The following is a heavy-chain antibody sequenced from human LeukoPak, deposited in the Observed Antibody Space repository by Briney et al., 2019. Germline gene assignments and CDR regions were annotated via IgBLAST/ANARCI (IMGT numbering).Heavy chain of an antibody. D-gene: IGHD3-22*01. V-gene: IGHV4-31*03. CDR1: GGSISSGGYY. CDR3: ARATYHSSGYLDY. Sequence: SQTLSLTCTVSGGSISSGGYYWSWIRQHPGKGLEWIGYIYYSGSTYYIPSLKSRVTISVDTSKNQFSLKLSSVTAADTAVYYCARATYHSSGYLDYWGQGTLVTVSS. J-gene: IGHJ4*02. CDR2: IYYSGST.